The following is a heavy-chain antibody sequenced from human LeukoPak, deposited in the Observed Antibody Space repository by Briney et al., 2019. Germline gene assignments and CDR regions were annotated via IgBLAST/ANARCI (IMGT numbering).Heavy chain of an antibody. V-gene: IGHV4-39*07. J-gene: IGHJ6*03. Sequence: SETLSLTCTVSAGSISSSSYYWGWMRQPPGKGLEWIGSIYYCGSTYYNPSLKSRVTISVDTSKNQFSLKLSSVTAADTAVYYCARGYCSGGSCYSYYYYNYMDVWGKGTTVTVSS. CDR1: AGSISSSSYY. CDR2: IYYCGST. D-gene: IGHD2-15*01. CDR3: ARGYCSGGSCYSYYYYNYMDV.